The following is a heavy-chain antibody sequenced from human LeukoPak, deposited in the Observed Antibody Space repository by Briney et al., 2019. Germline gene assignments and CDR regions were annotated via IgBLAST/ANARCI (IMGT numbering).Heavy chain of an antibody. V-gene: IGHV3-23*01. D-gene: IGHD6-19*01. J-gene: IGHJ4*02. Sequence: GGSLRLSGAASGFAFSSYAMNWVRQAPGKGLQWVSAISGSGGSTYYADSVKGRFTISRDNSKNTLYLQMNSLRAEDTAVYYCAKDHSSGWPDCFDYWGQGALVTVSS. CDR2: ISGSGGST. CDR1: GFAFSSYA. CDR3: AKDHSSGWPDCFDY.